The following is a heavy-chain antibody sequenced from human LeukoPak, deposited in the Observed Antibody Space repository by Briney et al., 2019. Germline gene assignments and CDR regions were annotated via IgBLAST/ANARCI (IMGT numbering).Heavy chain of an antibody. CDR2: MNPNSGNT. CDR3: ARAGLPHYYYYYYMDV. V-gene: IGHV1-8*03. Sequence: GASAKVSCKSSGYTFTIYDINWVRQATGQGLEWMGWMNPNSGNTGYAQKFQGRVTITRNTSISTAYMELSILRSEDAAVYYCARAGLPHYYYYYYMDVWGKGTTVTVSS. CDR1: GYTFTIYD. J-gene: IGHJ6*03. D-gene: IGHD2-15*01.